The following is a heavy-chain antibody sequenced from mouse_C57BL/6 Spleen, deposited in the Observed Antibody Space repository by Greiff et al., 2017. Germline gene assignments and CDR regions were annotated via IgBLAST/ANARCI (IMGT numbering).Heavy chain of an antibody. CDR2: IYPSDSET. J-gene: IGHJ2*01. CDR1: GYTFTSYW. V-gene: IGHV1-61*01. D-gene: IGHD1-1*01. Sequence: VQLQQPGAELVRPGSSVKLSCKASGYTFTSYWMDWVKQRPGQGLEWIGNIYPSDSETHYNQKFKDKATLTVDKSSSTAYMQLSSLTSEDSAVYYCARRGLLRYPDYWGQGTTLTGSS. CDR3: ARRGLLRYPDY.